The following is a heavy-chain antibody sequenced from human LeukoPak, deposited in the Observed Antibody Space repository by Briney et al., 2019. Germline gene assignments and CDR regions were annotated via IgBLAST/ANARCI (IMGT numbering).Heavy chain of an antibody. CDR1: GYTFTDYY. J-gene: IGHJ4*02. V-gene: IGHV1-2*02. CDR2: INPNSGGT. D-gene: IGHD2-15*01. CDR3: ARDPGIVVVAATPLDY. Sequence: GASVKVSCKASGYTFTDYYMHWVRQAPGQGLEWMGWINPNSGGTNSAQKFQGRVTMTRDTSVSTAYMELSRLRSDDTAVYYCARDPGIVVVAATPLDYWGQGTLVTVSS.